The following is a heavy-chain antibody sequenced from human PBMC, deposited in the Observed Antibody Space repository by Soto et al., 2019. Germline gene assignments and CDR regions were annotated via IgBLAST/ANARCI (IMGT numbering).Heavy chain of an antibody. CDR1: GYTFTSYD. V-gene: IGHV1-8*01. CDR3: TIGQGNH. CDR2: MNPSSGNA. Sequence: QVQLVQSGAEVKKPGASVRVSCKASGYTFTSYDIYWVRQATGQGLEWMGWMNPSSGNAVYTQKFQDRVTMTRDTSINTAYMEMSGLRSEDTAVYYCTIGQGNHWGQGSLVTVSS. J-gene: IGHJ4*02.